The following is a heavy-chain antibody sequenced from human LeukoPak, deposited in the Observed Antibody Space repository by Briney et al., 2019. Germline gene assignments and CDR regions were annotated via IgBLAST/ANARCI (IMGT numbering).Heavy chain of an antibody. D-gene: IGHD1-1*01. J-gene: IGHJ4*02. CDR2: IYSSGST. CDR3: ASTGGTTSQPFDY. V-gene: IGHV4-4*09. CDR1: GGSISSYY. Sequence: SETLSLTCTVSGGSISSYYWNWIRQPPGKGLEWIGYIYSSGSTNYNPSLKSRVTISLDTSKSQFSLKLSSVTAADTAVYYCASTGGTTSQPFDYWGQGTLVTVSS.